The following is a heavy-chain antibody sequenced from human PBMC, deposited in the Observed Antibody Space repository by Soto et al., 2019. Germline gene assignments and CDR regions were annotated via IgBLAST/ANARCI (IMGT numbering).Heavy chain of an antibody. CDR3: ARRQYCTGDTCNAGPFDF. J-gene: IGHJ5*01. D-gene: IGHD2-8*02. Sequence: PSETLSLTCAVFGDSMDNNRWWSWVRQSPGKGLEWIGEVTRSGSTNYNPSLKSRVTISVDPSRGQFSLQLTSVTAADTAVYYCARRQYCTGDTCNAGPFDFWAQGALVTVSS. CDR1: GDSMDNNRW. CDR2: VTRSGST. V-gene: IGHV4-4*02.